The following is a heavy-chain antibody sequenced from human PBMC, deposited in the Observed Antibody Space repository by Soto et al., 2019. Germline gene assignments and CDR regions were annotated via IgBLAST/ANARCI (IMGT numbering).Heavy chain of an antibody. CDR1: GGSISSRGYY. D-gene: IGHD4-4*01. Sequence: QVQLQESGPGLVKASQTLSLTCTVSGGSISSRGYYWSWIRQHPGKGLEWIGYIYYSGSTYYNPSLKSRVTISVDTSKNQYSLKLSAVTAADTAVYYCARHRNEYSNHVGHYYFDYWGQGTLVTLCS. CDR3: ARHRNEYSNHVGHYYFDY. V-gene: IGHV4-31*03. CDR2: IYYSGST. J-gene: IGHJ4*02.